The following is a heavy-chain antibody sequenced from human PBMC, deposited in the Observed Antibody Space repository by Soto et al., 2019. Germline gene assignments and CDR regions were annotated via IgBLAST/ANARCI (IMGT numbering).Heavy chain of an antibody. J-gene: IGHJ3*02. CDR3: ARDTYGGSYYPARAFDI. D-gene: IGHD1-26*01. CDR1: GYTFTSYG. Sequence: ASVKVSCKASGYTFTSYGISWVRQAPGQGLEWMGWISAYNGNTKYAQKLQGRVTMTTDTSTSTAYMELRSLRSDDTAVYYCARDTYGGSYYPARAFDIWGQGTMVTVSS. V-gene: IGHV1-18*01. CDR2: ISAYNGNT.